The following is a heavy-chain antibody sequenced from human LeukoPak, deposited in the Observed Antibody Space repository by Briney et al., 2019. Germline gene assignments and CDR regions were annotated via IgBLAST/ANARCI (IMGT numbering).Heavy chain of an antibody. CDR3: ARDQEGDALYYYYYMDV. D-gene: IGHD2-21*02. V-gene: IGHV4-4*07. CDR2: IYTSGST. Sequence: PSETLSLTCTVSGGSISSYYWSWIRQPAGKGLEWIGRIYTSGSTNYNPSLKSRVTMSVDTSKNQFSLKLSSVTAADTAVHYCARDQEGDALYYYYYMDVWGKGTTVTVSS. CDR1: GGSISSYY. J-gene: IGHJ6*03.